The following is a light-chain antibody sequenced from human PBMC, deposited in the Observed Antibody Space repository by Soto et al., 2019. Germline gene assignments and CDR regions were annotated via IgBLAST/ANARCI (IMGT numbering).Light chain of an antibody. Sequence: QSVLTQPASVSGSPGQSITISCTGTSNDIGSYNFVSWYQHHPGKAPKLIIYEVTDRPSGVSDRFSGSKSGNTASLTISGLQAEDEAVYYCTSYTGAATHVLFGGGTKVTVL. V-gene: IGLV2-14*01. J-gene: IGLJ2*01. CDR2: EVT. CDR1: SNDIGSYNF. CDR3: TSYTGAATHVL.